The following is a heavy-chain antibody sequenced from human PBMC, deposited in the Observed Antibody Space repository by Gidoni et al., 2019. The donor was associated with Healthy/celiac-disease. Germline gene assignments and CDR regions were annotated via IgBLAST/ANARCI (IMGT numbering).Heavy chain of an antibody. CDR3: ARGSRGYYYGSGSYGY. Sequence: QVQLQQWGAGLLKPSETLSLTCAVDGGSFSGYYWSWIRQPPGKGLEWIGEINHSGSTNYNPSLKSRVTISVDMSKNQFSLKLSSVTAADTAVYYCARGSRGYYYGSGSYGYWGQGTLVTVSS. V-gene: IGHV4-34*01. CDR1: GGSFSGYY. J-gene: IGHJ4*02. D-gene: IGHD3-10*01. CDR2: INHSGST.